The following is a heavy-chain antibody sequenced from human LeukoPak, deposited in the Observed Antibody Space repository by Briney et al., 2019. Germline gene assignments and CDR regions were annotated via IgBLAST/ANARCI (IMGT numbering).Heavy chain of an antibody. CDR2: IWYDGSNK. CDR1: GFTFSSYG. J-gene: IGHJ5*02. Sequence: PGGSLRLSCAASGFTFSSYGMHWVRQAPGKGLEWVAVIWYDGSNKYYADSVKGRFTISRDNSKNTLYLQMNSLRAEDTAVYYCAKDVWSGYSLNNWFDPWGQGTLVTVSS. CDR3: AKDVWSGYSLNNWFDP. V-gene: IGHV3-30*02. D-gene: IGHD3-3*01.